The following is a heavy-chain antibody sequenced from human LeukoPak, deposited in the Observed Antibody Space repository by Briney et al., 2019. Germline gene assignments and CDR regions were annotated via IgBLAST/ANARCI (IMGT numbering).Heavy chain of an antibody. CDR2: INSDGSST. Sequence: PGGSLRLSCAASGFTFSSHWMHWVRQAPGKGLVWVSRINSDGSSTTYADSVRGRFTISRDNAKNTMYLQMNSLRAEDTAVYYCARVGGYSTWYPPFFDYWGQGTLVTFSS. CDR1: GFTFSSHW. CDR3: ARVGGYSTWYPPFFDY. V-gene: IGHV3-74*01. D-gene: IGHD6-13*01. J-gene: IGHJ4*02.